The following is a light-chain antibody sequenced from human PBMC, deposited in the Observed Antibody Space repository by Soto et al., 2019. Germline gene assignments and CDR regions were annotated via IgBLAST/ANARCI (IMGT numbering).Light chain of an antibody. V-gene: IGLV1-40*01. CDR3: LSFDSSLSVV. J-gene: IGLJ2*01. Sequence: QSVLTQPPSVSGAPGKGVTISGPGGGSTIGAGYDVHWYQQLPGRAPKLLIYGNTNRPSGVPDRFSGSKSGTSASLAITGLQAEDEADYYCLSFDSSLSVVFGGGTKLTVL. CDR1: GSTIGAGYD. CDR2: GNT.